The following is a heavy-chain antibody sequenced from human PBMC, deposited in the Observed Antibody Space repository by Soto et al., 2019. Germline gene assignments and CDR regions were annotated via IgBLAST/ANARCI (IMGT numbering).Heavy chain of an antibody. D-gene: IGHD2-21*01. CDR2: IYYSGST. CDR3: ARTQRGGVGIHYYGMDV. V-gene: IGHV4-39*01. CDR1: GGCISSSSYY. J-gene: IGHJ6*02. Sequence: PSETLSLNSTFSGGCISSSSYYWGWIRQPPGKGLEWIGSIYYSGSTYYNPSLKSRVTISVDTSKNQFSLKLSSVTAADTAVYYCARTQRGGVGIHYYGMDVWGQGTTVT.